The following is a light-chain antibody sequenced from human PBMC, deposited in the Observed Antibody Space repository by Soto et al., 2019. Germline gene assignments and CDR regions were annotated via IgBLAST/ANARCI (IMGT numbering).Light chain of an antibody. CDR3: QQYNNWPPWT. Sequence: EIVMTQSPATPSVSPGERATLSCRASQSVSNDLAWYQQTPGQAPRLLIYGASTRATGIPARFSGSGSGTEFTLTISSLQSADFAVYYCQQYNNWPPWTFGQGTKVDIK. V-gene: IGKV3-15*01. J-gene: IGKJ1*01. CDR2: GAS. CDR1: QSVSND.